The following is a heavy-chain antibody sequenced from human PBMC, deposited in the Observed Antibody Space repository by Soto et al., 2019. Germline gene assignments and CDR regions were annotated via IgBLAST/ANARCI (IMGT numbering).Heavy chain of an antibody. CDR3: ARGIQLWLLAFDI. J-gene: IGHJ3*02. CDR2: IIPIFGTA. V-gene: IGHV1-69*13. Sequence: ASVKVSCKASGGTFSSYAISWVRQAPGQGLEWMGGIIPIFGTANYAQKFQGRVTITADESTSTAYMELSSLRSGDTAVYYCARGIQLWLLAFDIWGQGTMVTISS. D-gene: IGHD5-18*01. CDR1: GGTFSSYA.